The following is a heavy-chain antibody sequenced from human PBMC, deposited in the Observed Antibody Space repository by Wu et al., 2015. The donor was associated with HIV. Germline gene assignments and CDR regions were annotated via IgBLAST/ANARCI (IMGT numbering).Heavy chain of an antibody. V-gene: IGHV1-18*01. D-gene: IGHD3-22*01. CDR3: ARVTYYYDSSGYERAFDI. CDR1: GYTFTSYG. Sequence: QVQLVQSGAEVKKPGASVKVSCKASGYTFTSYGISWVRQAPGQGLEWMGWISAYNGNTNYAQKLQGRVTMTTDTSTSTAYMELRSLRSDDTAVYYCARVTYYYDSSGYERAFDIWGQGTMVTVSS. J-gene: IGHJ3*02. CDR2: ISAYNGNT.